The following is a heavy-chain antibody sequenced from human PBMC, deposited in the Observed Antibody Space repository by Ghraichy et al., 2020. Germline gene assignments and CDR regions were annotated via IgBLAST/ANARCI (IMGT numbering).Heavy chain of an antibody. CDR1: GGSISSYY. V-gene: IGHV4-59*01. Sequence: SETLSLTCTVSGGSISSYYWSWIRQPPGKGLEWIGYIYYSGSTNYNPSLKSRVTISVDTSKNQFSLKLRSVTAADTAVYYCARGSFEYSSSGDYFDYWGQGTLVTVSS. CDR3: ARGSFEYSSSGDYFDY. D-gene: IGHD6-6*01. CDR2: IYYSGST. J-gene: IGHJ4*02.